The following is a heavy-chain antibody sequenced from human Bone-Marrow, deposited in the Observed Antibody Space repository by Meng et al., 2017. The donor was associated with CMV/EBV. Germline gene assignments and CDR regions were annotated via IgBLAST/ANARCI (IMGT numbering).Heavy chain of an antibody. D-gene: IGHD4/OR15-4a*01. J-gene: IGHJ3*02. V-gene: IGHV4-59*13. Sequence: SEPLSLTCSFSGGSISSYYWSWIRQPPGKGLEWIGYMYYGGSSNHNPSLKSRVTMSLDTSKNHFSLKMTSVTAADTAVYYCARHDYYDAFVIWGQGTMVTVSS. CDR2: MYYGGSS. CDR1: GGSISSYY. CDR3: ARHDYYDAFVI.